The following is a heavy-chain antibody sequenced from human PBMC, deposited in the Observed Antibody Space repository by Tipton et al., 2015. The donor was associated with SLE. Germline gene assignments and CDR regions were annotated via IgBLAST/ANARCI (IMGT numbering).Heavy chain of an antibody. D-gene: IGHD4-17*01. CDR3: ARDEYGYGFRY. J-gene: IGHJ4*02. Sequence: QLVQSGPEVKKPGASVKVSCKASGYAFSSYGISWLRQAPGQGFEWMGWISAYSVNTNSAQHLQGRVTLTIDKSTTTAYMELRSLRPDDTAVYYCARDEYGYGFRYWGQGTLVTVSS. CDR2: ISAYSVNT. V-gene: IGHV1-18*01. CDR1: GYAFSSYG.